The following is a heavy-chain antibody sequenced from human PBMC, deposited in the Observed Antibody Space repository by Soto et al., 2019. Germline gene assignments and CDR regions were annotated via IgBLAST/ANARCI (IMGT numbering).Heavy chain of an antibody. J-gene: IGHJ6*02. CDR3: ATFDGTLVRGGRSSPYEMDV. CDR2: IIPTFGTG. D-gene: IGHD3-10*01. CDR1: GGTFNNYA. V-gene: IGHV1-69*01. Sequence: QVLLVQSGPEVKKPGSSVKVSCKASGGTFNNYAINWVRQAPGKGLEWMGGIIPTFGTGNHAQKFQGTVTITSDESTTTAYMELNSLRSEDTAIYYCATFDGTLVRGGRSSPYEMDVWGQGPTVIVSS.